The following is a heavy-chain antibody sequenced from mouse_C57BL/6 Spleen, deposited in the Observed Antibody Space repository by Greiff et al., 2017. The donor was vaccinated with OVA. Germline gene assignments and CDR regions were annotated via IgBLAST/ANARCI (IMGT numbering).Heavy chain of an antibody. CDR1: GFTFSSYG. V-gene: IGHV5-6*01. CDR3: AREETAQATQFAY. D-gene: IGHD3-2*02. Sequence: EVKVVESGGDLVKPGGSLKLSCAASGFTFSSYGMSWVRQTPDKRLEWVATISSGGSYTYYPDSVKGRFTISRDNAKNTLYLQMSSLKSEDTAMYYCAREETAQATQFAYWGQGTLVTVSA. CDR2: ISSGGSYT. J-gene: IGHJ3*01.